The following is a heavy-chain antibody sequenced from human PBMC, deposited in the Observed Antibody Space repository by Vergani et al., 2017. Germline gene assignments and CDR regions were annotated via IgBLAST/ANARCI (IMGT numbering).Heavy chain of an antibody. CDR1: GGSISSSSYY. CDR3: AREDIVVVPAAISYYYYYYYMDV. CDR2: IYYSGST. J-gene: IGHJ6*03. D-gene: IGHD2-2*02. V-gene: IGHV4-39*07. Sequence: QLQLQESGPGLVQPSETLSITCTVSGGSISSSSYYWGWIRQPPGKGLEWIGSIYYSGSTYYNPSLKSRVTISVDTSKNQFSLKLSSVTAADTAVYYCAREDIVVVPAAISYYYYYYYMDVWGKGTTVTVSS.